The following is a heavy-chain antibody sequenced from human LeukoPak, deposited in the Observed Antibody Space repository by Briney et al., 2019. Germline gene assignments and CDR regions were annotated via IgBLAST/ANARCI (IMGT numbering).Heavy chain of an antibody. Sequence: QPGGSLRLSCAASGFTFSSYAITWVRQAPGKGLEWVSAISGSGGSTYYADSVKGRFTISRDNSKNTLYLQMNSLRAEDTAVYYCAKAQELGNYEFCLFDYWGQGTLVTVSS. J-gene: IGHJ4*02. V-gene: IGHV3-23*01. CDR2: ISGSGGST. CDR1: GFTFSSYA. CDR3: AKAQELGNYEFCLFDY. D-gene: IGHD7-27*01.